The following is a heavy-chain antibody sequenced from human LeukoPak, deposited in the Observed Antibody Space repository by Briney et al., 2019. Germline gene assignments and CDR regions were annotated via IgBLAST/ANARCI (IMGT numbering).Heavy chain of an antibody. Sequence: PSETLSLTCTVSGGSISSSSYYWGWIRQPPGKGLEWIGSIYYSGSTYYNPSLKSRVTISVDTSKNQFSLKLSSVTAADTAVYYCARYSTVVVPAAQRAFDYWGQGTLVTVSS. D-gene: IGHD2-2*01. CDR2: IYYSGST. CDR3: ARYSTVVVPAAQRAFDY. J-gene: IGHJ4*02. CDR1: GGSISSSSYY. V-gene: IGHV4-39*01.